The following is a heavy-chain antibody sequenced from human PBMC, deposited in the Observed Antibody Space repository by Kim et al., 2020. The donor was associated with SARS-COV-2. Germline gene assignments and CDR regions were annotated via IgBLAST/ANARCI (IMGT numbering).Heavy chain of an antibody. Sequence: KSRVTISVDTSKNQFSLKLSSVTAADTAVYYCARRYYDSSGYFVTYYFDYWGQGTLVTVSS. D-gene: IGHD3-22*01. V-gene: IGHV4-61*07. J-gene: IGHJ4*02. CDR3: ARRYYDSSGYFVTYYFDY.